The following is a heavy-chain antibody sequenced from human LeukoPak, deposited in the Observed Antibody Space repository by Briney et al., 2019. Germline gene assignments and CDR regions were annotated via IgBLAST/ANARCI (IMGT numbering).Heavy chain of an antibody. CDR1: GGSISSYY. CDR2: IYSSGST. Sequence: SETLSLTCTVSGGSISSYYWTWIRQPAGKGLDYIGRIYSSGSTNYHPSLKSRVTMSVDTSKNQFSLKLNSVTAADTAVYYCARETAGLYYFDYWGQGALVTVSS. D-gene: IGHD2-21*02. V-gene: IGHV4-4*07. CDR3: ARETAGLYYFDY. J-gene: IGHJ4*02.